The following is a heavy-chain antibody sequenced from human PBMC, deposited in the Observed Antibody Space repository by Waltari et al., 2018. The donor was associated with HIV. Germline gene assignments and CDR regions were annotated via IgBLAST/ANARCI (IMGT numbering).Heavy chain of an antibody. J-gene: IGHJ3*02. V-gene: IGHV3-9*01. Sequence: EVQLVESGGGLVQPGGSLRLSCAASGFELDDYAMYWVRQAPGEGLEWVSGISWDSGTIGYADSVKGRFTISRDNANNFLSLQMNNLRAEDTALYYCAKVGMTTLTSYAVDIWGQGTMVTVSS. D-gene: IGHD3-9*01. CDR2: ISWDSGTI. CDR1: GFELDDYA. CDR3: AKVGMTTLTSYAVDI.